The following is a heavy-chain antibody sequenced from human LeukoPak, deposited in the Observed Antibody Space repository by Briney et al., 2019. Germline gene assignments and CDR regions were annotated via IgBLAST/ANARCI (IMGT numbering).Heavy chain of an antibody. CDR1: GVSISSSSYY. D-gene: IGHD3-10*01. CDR3: ARDTYGSGSYYYNWFDP. V-gene: IGHV4-39*07. CDR2: IYYSGST. Sequence: TSETLSLTCTVSGVSISSSSYYWGWIRQPPGKGLEWIGSIYYSGSTYYNPSLKSRVTISVDKSKNQFSLKLSSVTAADTAVYYCARDTYGSGSYYYNWFDPWGQGTLVTVSS. J-gene: IGHJ5*02.